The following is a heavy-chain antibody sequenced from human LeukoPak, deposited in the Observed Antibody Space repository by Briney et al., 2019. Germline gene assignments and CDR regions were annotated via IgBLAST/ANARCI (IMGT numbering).Heavy chain of an antibody. Sequence: GSLRLSCAASGFPFSGPAMHWVRQASGKGLEWVGRIRSKANSYATAYAASVKGRFTISRDDSKNTAYLQMNSLKTEDTAVYYCTRHGASRELRPFDPWGQGTLVTVSS. CDR3: TRHGASRELRPFDP. V-gene: IGHV3-73*01. CDR2: IRSKANSYAT. D-gene: IGHD1-26*01. CDR1: GFPFSGPA. J-gene: IGHJ5*02.